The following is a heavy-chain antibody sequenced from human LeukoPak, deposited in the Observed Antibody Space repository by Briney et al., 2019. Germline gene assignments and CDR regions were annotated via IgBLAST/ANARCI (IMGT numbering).Heavy chain of an antibody. CDR3: ARVHCSSDSCYYFDY. J-gene: IGHJ4*02. Sequence: GGSLRLSCAASGFTFSSYEMIWVHQAPGKGLEWLSYISRAGETTSYADSVKGRFTNSRDNAKNSLYLQLNSLRAEDTALYYCARVHCSSDSCYYFDYWGQGTQVTVSS. D-gene: IGHD2-2*01. CDR2: ISRAGETT. V-gene: IGHV3-48*03. CDR1: GFTFSSYE.